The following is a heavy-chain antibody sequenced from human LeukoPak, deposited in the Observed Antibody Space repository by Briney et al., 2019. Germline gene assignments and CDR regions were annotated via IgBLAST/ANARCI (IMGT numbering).Heavy chain of an antibody. CDR1: GFTFNNYA. J-gene: IGHJ4*02. V-gene: IGHV3-23*01. Sequence: GGSLRLSCAAAGFTFNNYAMSWVRQAPGKGLEWVSIISASGGSTYYADSVKGRFTISRDNSKNTLYLQMNSLRAEDTAVYYCATQGGNFDYWGQGTLVTVSS. D-gene: IGHD3-16*01. CDR3: ATQGGNFDY. CDR2: ISASGGST.